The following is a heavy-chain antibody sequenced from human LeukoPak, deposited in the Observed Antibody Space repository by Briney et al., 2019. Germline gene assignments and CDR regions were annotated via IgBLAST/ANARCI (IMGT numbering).Heavy chain of an antibody. D-gene: IGHD6-19*01. Sequence: ASVKVSCKASGYTFTSYYMHWVRQAPGQGLEWMGIINPSGGSTSYAQKFQGRVTMTRDTSTSTVYMELSSLRSEDTAVYYCARGPGIAVAGDHFDYWGQGTLVTVSS. CDR2: INPSGGST. V-gene: IGHV1-46*01. CDR3: ARGPGIAVAGDHFDY. J-gene: IGHJ4*02. CDR1: GYTFTSYY.